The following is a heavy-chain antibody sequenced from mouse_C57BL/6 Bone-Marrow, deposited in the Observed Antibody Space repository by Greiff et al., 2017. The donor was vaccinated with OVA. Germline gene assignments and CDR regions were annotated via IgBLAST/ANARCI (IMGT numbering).Heavy chain of an antibody. CDR1: GFNIKDDY. J-gene: IGHJ4*01. CDR2: IDPENGDT. D-gene: IGHD1-1*01. CDR3: TTLITTVVATPYYAMDY. V-gene: IGHV14-4*01. Sequence: VQLKQSGAELVRPGASVKLSCTASGFNIKDDYMHWVKQRPEQGLEWIGWIDPENGDTEYASKFQGKATITADTSSNTAYLQLSSLTSEDTAVYYCTTLITTVVATPYYAMDYWGQGTSVTVSS.